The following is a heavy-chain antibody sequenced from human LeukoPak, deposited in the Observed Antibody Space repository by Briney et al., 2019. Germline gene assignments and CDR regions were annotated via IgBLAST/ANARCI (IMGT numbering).Heavy chain of an antibody. CDR1: GFTFDDYA. CDR3: AKVDSSGWYGRIFDY. D-gene: IGHD6-19*01. V-gene: IGHV3-9*01. CDR2: ISWNSGSI. Sequence: PGGSLRLSCAASGFTFDDYAMHWVRHAPGKGLEWVSGISWNSGSIGYADSVKGRFTISRDNAKSSLYLQMNSLRAEDTAVYYCAKVDSSGWYGRIFDYWGQGTLVTVSS. J-gene: IGHJ4*02.